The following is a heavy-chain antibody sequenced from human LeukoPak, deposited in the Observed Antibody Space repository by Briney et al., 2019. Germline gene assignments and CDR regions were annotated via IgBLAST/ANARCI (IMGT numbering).Heavy chain of an antibody. Sequence: PGGSLRLSCAASGFTFSSYAMSWVRQAPGKRLEGVSGISGSGAGAYSADSVNGRFTVSRDNSKNTLHLQMNSLRAEDTAVYYCAKSLGGDYYYYGMDVWGQGTTVPVSS. CDR1: GFTFSSYA. D-gene: IGHD4-17*01. CDR2: ISGSGAGA. V-gene: IGHV3-23*01. J-gene: IGHJ6*02. CDR3: AKSLGGDYYYYGMDV.